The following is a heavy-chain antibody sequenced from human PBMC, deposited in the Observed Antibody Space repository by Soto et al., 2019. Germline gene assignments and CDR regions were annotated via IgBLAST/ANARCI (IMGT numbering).Heavy chain of an antibody. Sequence: QVQLVQSGAEVKRPGASVKVSCKASGYTFTAYHIHGVRQAPGQGLEWMGWMNPNSGGTDYGQKFQCRVTMTRDTSITTAYMELTSLSSDDPAVYYCARLQLAGWYGDSWGQGTLVTVSS. CDR2: MNPNSGGT. V-gene: IGHV1-2*02. CDR3: ARLQLAGWYGDS. CDR1: GYTFTAYH. D-gene: IGHD6-19*01. J-gene: IGHJ4*02.